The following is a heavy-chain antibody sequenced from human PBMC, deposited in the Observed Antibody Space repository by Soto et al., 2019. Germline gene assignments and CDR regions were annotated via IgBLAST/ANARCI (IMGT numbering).Heavy chain of an antibody. CDR2: ITPNSGAT. CDR3: ARGQIQSDFDY. J-gene: IGHJ4*02. D-gene: IGHD3-3*01. CDR1: GYTFIDHY. Sequence: ASVKVSCKASGYTFIDHYIHWVRQAPGQGLEWMGWITPNSGATKYAQKFQGRVTMTRDASINTAYVDVTGLTFDDTAVYYCARGQIQSDFDYWGQGTLVTVSS. V-gene: IGHV1-2*02.